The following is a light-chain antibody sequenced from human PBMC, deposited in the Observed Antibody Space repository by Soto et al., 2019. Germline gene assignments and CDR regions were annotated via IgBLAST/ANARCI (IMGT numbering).Light chain of an antibody. CDR2: ADS. CDR1: QRISSY. J-gene: IGKJ5*01. Sequence: VMTQSPATLSVYPGERATLSCRASQRISSYLAWYQQKPGQAPRLLIYADSNRATGIPARFSGSGSGTDFTLTISSLEPEDFSVYYCQQRYNWPITFGQGTRLEI. V-gene: IGKV3-11*01. CDR3: QQRYNWPIT.